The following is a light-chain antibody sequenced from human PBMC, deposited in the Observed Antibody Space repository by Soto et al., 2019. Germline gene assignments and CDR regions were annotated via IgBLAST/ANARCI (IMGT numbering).Light chain of an antibody. CDR3: QQYHHWPVT. CDR1: QRIYSN. V-gene: IGKV3-15*01. J-gene: IGKJ4*01. CDR2: GAS. Sequence: EIVMTHSPSTLHVSPGETVTFYRRASQRIYSNLAWYQHTPGQAPRLLISGASTGATGLPSRFSGSGSGTDFTLTINSLQSEDVAVYYCQQYHHWPVTFGGGTKVDIK.